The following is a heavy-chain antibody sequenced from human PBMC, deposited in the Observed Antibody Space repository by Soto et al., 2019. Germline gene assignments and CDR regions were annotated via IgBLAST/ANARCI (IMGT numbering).Heavy chain of an antibody. Sequence: EVQLVEAGGGLVQPGGSLRLSCAGFGIAFSRYWIHWVRQAPGKGLVWVSRISSDGSTTTYADSVKGRFTISRDHAKNTLYLQMNSLRAEDTAVYYCARESSGYSSYFDYWGQGTLVTVSS. CDR3: ARESSGYSSYFDY. CDR2: ISSDGSTT. V-gene: IGHV3-74*01. D-gene: IGHD5-12*01. CDR1: GIAFSRYW. J-gene: IGHJ4*02.